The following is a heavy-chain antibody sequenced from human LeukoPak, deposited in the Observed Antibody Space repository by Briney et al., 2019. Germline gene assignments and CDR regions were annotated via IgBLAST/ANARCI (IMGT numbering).Heavy chain of an antibody. CDR1: GYTCTSYG. CDR3: ARGEYGSGSYPTRP. V-gene: IGHV1-18*01. Sequence: ASVKVSCKASGYTCTSYGISWVRQAPGQGLEWMGWISAYNGNTNYAQKLQGRVTMTTDTSTSTAYMALRSLRSDDTAVYYCARGEYGSGSYPTRPWGQGTLVTVSS. CDR2: ISAYNGNT. J-gene: IGHJ5*02. D-gene: IGHD3-10*01.